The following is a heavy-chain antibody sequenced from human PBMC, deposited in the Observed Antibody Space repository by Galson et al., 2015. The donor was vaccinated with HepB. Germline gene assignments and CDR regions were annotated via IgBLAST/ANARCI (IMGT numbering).Heavy chain of an antibody. J-gene: IGHJ6*02. CDR2: LHRDGRT. Sequence: SLRLSCAASGFSVSSKFMSWVRQAPGKGLEWVSTLHRDGRTDYADSVKGRFTISRDSSQNSLYLQMNSLRVDDTAVYYCAGWVVTASWDYFGVDVWGQGTTVTVSS. CDR1: GFSVSSKF. V-gene: IGHV3-53*01. CDR3: AGWVVTASWDYFGVDV. D-gene: IGHD2-21*02.